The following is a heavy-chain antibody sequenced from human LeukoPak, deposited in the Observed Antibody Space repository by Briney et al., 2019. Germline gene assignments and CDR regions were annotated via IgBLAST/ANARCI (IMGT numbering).Heavy chain of an antibody. CDR3: ARGGDWEGNWFDP. J-gene: IGHJ5*02. V-gene: IGHV4-59*08. Sequence: SETLSLTCTVSGGSISSNYWSWIRQPPGKGLEWIGYISYSGSTNYNPSLKSRLTISVDMSKKQFSLKLTSVTAADTAVYYCARGGDWEGNWFDPWGQGTLVTVSS. D-gene: IGHD3-16*01. CDR1: GGSISSNY. CDR2: ISYSGST.